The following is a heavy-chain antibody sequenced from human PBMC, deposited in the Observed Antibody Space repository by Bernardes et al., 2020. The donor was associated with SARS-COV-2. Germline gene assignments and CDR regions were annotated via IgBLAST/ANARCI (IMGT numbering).Heavy chain of an antibody. CDR3: ARRTVTPDYYYYYGMDV. CDR2: ISSSGSTI. CDR1: GFTFSSYE. J-gene: IGHJ6*02. Sequence: GSLRLSCAASGFTFSSYEMNWVRQAPGKGLEWVSYISSSGSTIYYADSVKGRFTISRDNAKNSLYLQMNSLRAEDTAVYYCARRTVTPDYYYYYGMDVWGQGTTVTVSS. V-gene: IGHV3-48*03. D-gene: IGHD4-4*01.